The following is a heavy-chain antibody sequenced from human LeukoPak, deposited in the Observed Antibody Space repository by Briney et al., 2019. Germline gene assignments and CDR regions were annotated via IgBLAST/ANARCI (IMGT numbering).Heavy chain of an antibody. V-gene: IGHV3-7*03. CDR1: GFTFSSYW. J-gene: IGHJ5*02. CDR3: ARDAYYGPENWFDP. CDR2: IKQDGSEK. Sequence: GGSLRLSCAASGFTFSSYWMSWVRQAPGKGLGWVANIKQDGSEKYYVDSVKGRFTISRDNAKNSLYLQMNSLRAEDTAVYYCARDAYYGPENWFDPWGQGTLVTVSS. D-gene: IGHD3-10*01.